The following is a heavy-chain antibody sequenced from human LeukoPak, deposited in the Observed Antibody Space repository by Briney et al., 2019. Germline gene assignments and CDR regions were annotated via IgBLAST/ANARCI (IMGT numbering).Heavy chain of an antibody. CDR1: GFTFSDYY. J-gene: IGHJ4*02. CDR3: ARWPYSSSYYFDY. CDR2: I. V-gene: IGHV3-69-1*01. D-gene: IGHD6-6*01. Sequence: GGSLRLSCAASGFTFSDYYMSWIRQAPGEGLEWVSSIYYADSVRGRFTLSRDNAKNSLYLQMNSLRAEDTAVYYCARWPYSSSYYFDYWGQGTLVTVSS.